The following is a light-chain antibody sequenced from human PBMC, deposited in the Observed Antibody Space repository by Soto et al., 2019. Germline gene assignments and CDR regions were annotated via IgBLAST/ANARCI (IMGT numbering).Light chain of an antibody. CDR2: AAS. CDR3: QHLSSHPYT. J-gene: IGKJ2*01. V-gene: IGKV1-9*01. CDR1: QDINTF. Sequence: DIQLTQSPSFLSASVGDRVTITCRASQDINTFLAWYQQTPGKAPKFQIYAASTLQSGVPSRFSGSGSGTEFTLTITSLQPEDFATYYCQHLSSHPYTFGQGTKLEI.